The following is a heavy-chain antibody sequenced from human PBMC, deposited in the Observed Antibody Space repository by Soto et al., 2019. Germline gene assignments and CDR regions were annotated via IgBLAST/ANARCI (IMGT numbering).Heavy chain of an antibody. CDR3: AGAPGGSGRGYFDY. V-gene: IGHV4-4*02. CDR1: GGFISRSNW. D-gene: IGHD3-10*01. J-gene: IGHJ4*02. Sequence: QVQLQESGPGLVKPSGTLSLTCAVSGGFISRSNWWRWVRQPPGKGLEWIGEIYHSGSSNYNPSLKRRVTISVDKSKSQFSLKMNSVTAADTAVYYWAGAPGGSGRGYFDYWGQGALVNVSS. CDR2: IYHSGSS.